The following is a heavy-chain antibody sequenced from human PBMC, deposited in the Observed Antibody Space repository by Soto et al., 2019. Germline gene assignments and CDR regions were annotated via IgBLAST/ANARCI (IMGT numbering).Heavy chain of an antibody. CDR2: ISSRSDI. CDR3: AREYTAWPLAYGLDV. D-gene: IGHD2-2*02. Sequence: GGSLRLSCVCSGFTFSTYSINWVRQAPGKGLEWVSSISSRSDIYYADSVKGRFTISRDNAKNSVSLQMNSLRAEDTAVYYCAREYTAWPLAYGLDVWGQGTTVTVSS. V-gene: IGHV3-21*01. J-gene: IGHJ6*02. CDR1: GFTFSTYS.